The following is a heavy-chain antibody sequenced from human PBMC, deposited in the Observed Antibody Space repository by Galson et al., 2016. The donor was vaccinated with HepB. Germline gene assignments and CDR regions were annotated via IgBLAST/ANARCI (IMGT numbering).Heavy chain of an antibody. J-gene: IGHJ3*02. CDR1: GYTFTDYY. Sequence: SCKASGYTFTDYYIHWVRQAPGQGLEWMGWINPNTGGTNFAQRFQSSVTMTRDTSIDTAYMELSRLTSGDTAVYYCASFYNVLTSFHVGFYIWGQGTMGTVSS. V-gene: IGHV1-2*02. CDR2: INPNTGGT. CDR3: ASFYNVLTSFHVGFYI. D-gene: IGHD3-10*02.